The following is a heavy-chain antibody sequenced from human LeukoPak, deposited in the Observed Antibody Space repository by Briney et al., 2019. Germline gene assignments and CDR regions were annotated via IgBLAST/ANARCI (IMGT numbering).Heavy chain of an antibody. J-gene: IGHJ4*02. V-gene: IGHV1-2*02. D-gene: IGHD2-2*01. CDR1: GYTFTGYY. CDR2: INPNSGGT. Sequence: ASVKVSCKASGYTFTGYYMHWVRQAPGQGLEWMGWINPNSGGTNYAQKFQGRVTMTRDTSISTAYMELSRLRSDDTAVYYCARPLQRYGTSYDYWGQGNLVTVSS. CDR3: ARPLQRYGTSYDY.